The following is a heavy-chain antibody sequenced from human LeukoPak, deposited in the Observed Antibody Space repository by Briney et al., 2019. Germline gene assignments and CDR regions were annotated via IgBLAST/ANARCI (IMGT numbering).Heavy chain of an antibody. J-gene: IGHJ4*02. V-gene: IGHV3-23*01. CDR2: ISGSGGSA. D-gene: IGHD6-19*01. CDR3: AKDRQWLRVTTFDY. Sequence: PGGSLRLSCAASGFPFSSYAMSWVRQAPGKGLEWVSAISGSGGSAYYADSVKGRFTISRDNSKNTLYLQMNSLRAEDTAVYYCAKDRQWLRVTTFDYWGQGTLVTVSS. CDR1: GFPFSSYA.